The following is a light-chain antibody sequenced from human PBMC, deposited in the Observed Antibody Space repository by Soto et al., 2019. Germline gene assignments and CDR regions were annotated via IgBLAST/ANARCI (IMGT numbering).Light chain of an antibody. Sequence: IQLTQSPSSLSASVVDRVTITCRASQGTSSYLAWYQQKPGKAPKLLIYAASTLQSGVPSRFSGSGSGTDFTLTISSLQPEDFATYCCQQLNSYPFTFGQGARLEIK. CDR2: AAS. J-gene: IGKJ5*01. CDR1: QGTSSY. CDR3: QQLNSYPFT. V-gene: IGKV1-9*01.